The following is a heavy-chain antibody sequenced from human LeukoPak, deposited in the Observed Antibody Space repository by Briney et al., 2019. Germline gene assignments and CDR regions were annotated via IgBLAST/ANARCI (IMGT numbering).Heavy chain of an antibody. D-gene: IGHD6-13*01. CDR2: ISGSGGST. Sequence: GGSLRLSCAASGFTFSSYAMSWVRQAPGKGLEWVSAISGSGGSTYYADSVKGRFTISRDNAKNSLYLQMNSLRAEDTAVYYCVRGGGRVAAAGTTDYWGQGTLVTVSS. J-gene: IGHJ4*02. CDR1: GFTFSSYA. V-gene: IGHV3-23*01. CDR3: VRGGGRVAAAGTTDY.